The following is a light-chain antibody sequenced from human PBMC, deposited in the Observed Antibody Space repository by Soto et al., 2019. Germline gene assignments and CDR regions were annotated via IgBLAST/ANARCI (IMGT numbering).Light chain of an antibody. J-gene: IGKJ5*01. CDR1: QSVFNNY. Sequence: EIVLTQSPGTLSLSPGERATLSCRASQSVFNNYLAWYQQKPGQSPRLLIYGASTRATGIPDRFSGGGSGTDFPLTISRLEPEDTAVYYYQHYGSSHPIRFGQGTRLEMK. V-gene: IGKV3-20*01. CDR3: QHYGSSHPIR. CDR2: GAS.